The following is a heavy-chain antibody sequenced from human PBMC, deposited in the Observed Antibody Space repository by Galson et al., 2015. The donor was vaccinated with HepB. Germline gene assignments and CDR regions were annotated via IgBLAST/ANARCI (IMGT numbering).Heavy chain of an antibody. CDR3: ARRTYYYGSGSPPRLLYYMDV. CDR1: GYTFTGYY. D-gene: IGHD3-10*01. V-gene: IGHV1-2*06. CDR2: INPNSGGT. Sequence: SVKVSCKASGYTFTGYYMHWVRQAPGQGLEWMGRINPNSGGTNYAQRFQGRVTMTRDTSISTAYMELSRLRSDDTAVYYCARRTYYYGSGSPPRLLYYMDVWGKGTTVTVSS. J-gene: IGHJ6*03.